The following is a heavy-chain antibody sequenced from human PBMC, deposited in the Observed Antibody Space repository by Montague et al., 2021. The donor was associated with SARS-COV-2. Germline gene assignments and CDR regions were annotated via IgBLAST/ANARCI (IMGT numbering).Heavy chain of an antibody. Sequence: SLRLSCAASGFTFSSYGMHWVRQAPGKGLEWVAVVWKDGSNKYYADSVKGRFTITRDNSKNTLYLQMNSLRAEDTAVYYCAREGYSSSWNGDYFDYWGQGTLVTVSS. CDR3: AREGYSSSWNGDYFDY. J-gene: IGHJ4*02. V-gene: IGHV3-33*01. CDR2: VWKDGSNK. D-gene: IGHD6-13*01. CDR1: GFTFSSYG.